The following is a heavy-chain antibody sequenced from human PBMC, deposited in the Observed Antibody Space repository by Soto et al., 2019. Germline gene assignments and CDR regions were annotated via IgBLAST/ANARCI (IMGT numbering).Heavy chain of an antibody. D-gene: IGHD5-12*01. CDR1: GFTFSNYP. V-gene: IGHV3-23*01. J-gene: IGHJ4*02. CDR2: ITGNSDT. Sequence: GGALRLSCAVSGFTFSNYPINWVRPAPGKGLQWVSAITGNSDTFYADSVKGRFTVSRDNAKNTLYLQMNSLRAEDTGVYYCAKVNWNSGNDDDFWGQGTLVTVSS. CDR3: AKVNWNSGNDDDF.